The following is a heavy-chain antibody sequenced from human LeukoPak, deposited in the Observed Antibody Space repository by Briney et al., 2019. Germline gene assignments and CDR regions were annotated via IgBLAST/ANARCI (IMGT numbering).Heavy chain of an antibody. Sequence: REASVKVSCKTSGGTFNSYAISWVRQAPGQGLEWMGWISAYNGNTNYAQKLQGRVTMTTDTSTSTAYMELRSLRSDDTAVYYCARGGGYSGSYDYWGQGTLVTVSS. J-gene: IGHJ4*02. D-gene: IGHD1-26*01. CDR2: ISAYNGNT. V-gene: IGHV1-18*01. CDR3: ARGGGYSGSYDY. CDR1: GGTFNSYA.